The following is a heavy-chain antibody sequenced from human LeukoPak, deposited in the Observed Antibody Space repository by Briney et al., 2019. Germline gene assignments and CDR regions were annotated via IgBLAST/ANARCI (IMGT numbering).Heavy chain of an antibody. V-gene: IGHV3-23*01. CDR1: GFTFSSYA. CDR2: ISGSGATT. CDR3: AKDYAYYYGSGIGGFDY. J-gene: IGHJ4*02. D-gene: IGHD3-10*01. Sequence: GGSLGLSCAASGFTFSSYAMSWVRQAPGKGLEWVSAISGSGATTYYADSVKGRFTISRDKSNNTLYLQMNSLRAEDTAVYYCAKDYAYYYGSGIGGFDYWGQGTLVTVSS.